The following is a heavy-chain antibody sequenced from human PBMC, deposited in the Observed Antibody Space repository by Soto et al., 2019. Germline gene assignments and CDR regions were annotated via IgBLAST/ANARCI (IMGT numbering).Heavy chain of an antibody. J-gene: IGHJ6*02. CDR3: ATESQGGRYSLIRYYYYGQGV. Sequence: ASAKVSCKASGCTFTSYGISWVRQAPGQGLEWMGWISAYNGNTNYAQKLQGRVTMTTVTSTSTAYMELRSLRSDDTAVYYCATESQGGRYSLIRYYYYGQGVWGQGTTVTVSS. CDR2: ISAYNGNT. D-gene: IGHD1-26*01. V-gene: IGHV1-18*04. CDR1: GCTFTSYG.